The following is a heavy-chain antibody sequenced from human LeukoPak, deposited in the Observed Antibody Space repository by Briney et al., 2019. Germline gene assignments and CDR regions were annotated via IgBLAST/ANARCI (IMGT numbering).Heavy chain of an antibody. D-gene: IGHD3-3*01. CDR1: GGSFSGYY. CDR2: INHSGST. J-gene: IGHJ3*02. V-gene: IGHV4-34*01. CDR3: ASLRGLRFLEWLTNDAFDI. Sequence: SETLSLTCAVYGGSFSGYYWSWIRQPPGKGLEWIGEINHSGSTNYNPSLKSRVTISVDTSKNQFSLKLSSVTAADTAVYYCASLRGLRFLEWLTNDAFDIWGQGTMVTVSS.